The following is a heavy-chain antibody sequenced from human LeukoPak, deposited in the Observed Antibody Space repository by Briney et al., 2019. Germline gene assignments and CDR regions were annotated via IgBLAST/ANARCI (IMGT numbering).Heavy chain of an antibody. Sequence: GGSLRLSCAASGFAFGSYSMNWFRQAPGKGLEWVGFIRSKAYGGTTEYAASVKGRFTISRDDSKSIAYLQMNSLKTEDTAVYYCTRDLIYGDYDRYGYWGQGTLVTVSS. D-gene: IGHD4-17*01. CDR3: TRDLIYGDYDRYGY. V-gene: IGHV3-49*03. CDR1: GFAFGSYS. J-gene: IGHJ4*02. CDR2: IRSKAYGGTT.